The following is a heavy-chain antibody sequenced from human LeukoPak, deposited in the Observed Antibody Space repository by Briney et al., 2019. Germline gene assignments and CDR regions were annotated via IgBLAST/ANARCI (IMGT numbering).Heavy chain of an antibody. CDR3: AKGAAAGIRGYFDY. J-gene: IGHJ4*02. V-gene: IGHV3-9*01. CDR2: ISYNRDGI. Sequence: GGSLRLSCVASGFTFGDYAMHWVRQAPGKGLEWVSGISYNRDGIGYADSVKGRFTVSRDNAKNSLYLQMNSLRSEDTALYYCAKGAAAGIRGYFDYWGQGILVTVSS. CDR1: GFTFGDYA. D-gene: IGHD6-25*01.